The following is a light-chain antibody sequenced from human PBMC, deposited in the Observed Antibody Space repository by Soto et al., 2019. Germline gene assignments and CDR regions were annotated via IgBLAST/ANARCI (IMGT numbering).Light chain of an antibody. J-gene: IGKJ5*01. Sequence: EIVLTQSPVIVSLSPGERATLSCRASQTVDNFLAWYQLKPGKAPRLLIYDATKRASGIPVRFTGSVSGTDFILTISNIEAEDVAIYYCQQRKKWPPITFGQGTRLDIK. CDR1: QTVDNF. CDR2: DAT. CDR3: QQRKKWPPIT. V-gene: IGKV3-11*01.